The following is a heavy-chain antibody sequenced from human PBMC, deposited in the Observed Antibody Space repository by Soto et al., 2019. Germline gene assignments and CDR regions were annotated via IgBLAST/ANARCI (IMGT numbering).Heavy chain of an antibody. D-gene: IGHD3-9*01. CDR3: ARRATIFAGNYYYGMDV. Sequence: PSETLSLTCTASGGSISSSSYYWGWIRQPPGKGLEWIGSIYYSGSTYYNPSLKSRVTISVDTSKNQFSLKLSSVTAADTAVYYCARRATIFAGNYYYGMDVWGQGTTVTSP. CDR1: GGSISSSSYY. V-gene: IGHV4-39*01. J-gene: IGHJ6*02. CDR2: IYYSGST.